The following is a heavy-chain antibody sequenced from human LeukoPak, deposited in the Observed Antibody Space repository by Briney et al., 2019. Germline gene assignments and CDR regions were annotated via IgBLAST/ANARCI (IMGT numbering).Heavy chain of an antibody. Sequence: GGSLRLSCETSGFTFTSYAVSWVRQAPGKGLEWVSAISAGATTTYYADSVKGRFTISRDDSRNTLYLQMDSLRVEDTAVYYCANXCXXGXXXXXYWGXXXLXTVSS. CDR2: ISAGATTT. CDR3: ANXCXXGXXXXXY. CDR1: GFTFTSYA. V-gene: IGHV3-23*01. J-gene: IGHJ4*01.